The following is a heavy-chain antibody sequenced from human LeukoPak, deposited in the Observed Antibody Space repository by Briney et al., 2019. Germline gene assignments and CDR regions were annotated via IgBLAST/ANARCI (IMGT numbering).Heavy chain of an antibody. CDR2: MNPNSGNT. Sequence: ASVKVSCKASGYTFTSYDINWVRQATGQGLEWMGWMNPNSGNTGYAQKFQGRVTVTRNTSISTAYMELSSLRSEDTAVYYCARGPLSSPGYYYYGMDVWGQETTVTVSS. V-gene: IGHV1-8*01. CDR1: GYTFTSYD. D-gene: IGHD2/OR15-2a*01. CDR3: ARGPLSSPGYYYYGMDV. J-gene: IGHJ6*02.